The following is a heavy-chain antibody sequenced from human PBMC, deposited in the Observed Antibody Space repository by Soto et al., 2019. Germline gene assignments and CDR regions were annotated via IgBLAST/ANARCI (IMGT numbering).Heavy chain of an antibody. J-gene: IGHJ3*02. CDR3: AREARIFGVAPDAFDI. CDR1: GGSISSYY. D-gene: IGHD3-3*01. V-gene: IGHV4-4*07. CDR2: IYTSGST. Sequence: PSETLSLTCTVSGGSISSYYWSWIRQPAGKGLEWIGRIYTSGSTNYNPSLKSQVTMSVDTSKNQFSLKLSSVTAADTAVYYCAREARIFGVAPDAFDIWGQGTMVTVSS.